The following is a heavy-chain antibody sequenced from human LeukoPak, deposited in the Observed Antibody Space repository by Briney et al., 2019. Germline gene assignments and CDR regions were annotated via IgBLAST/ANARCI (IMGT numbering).Heavy chain of an antibody. CDR3: ARVGGRYYDD. J-gene: IGHJ4*02. V-gene: IGHV4-61*02. CDR1: GGSISSGSYY. CDR2: IYTSGST. Sequence: PSETLSLTCTVSGGSISSGSYYWSWIRQPAGKGLEWIGRIYTSGSTNYNPSLKSRVTISVDTSKNQFSLKLSSVTAADTAVYYCARVGGRYYDDWGQGTLVTVSS.